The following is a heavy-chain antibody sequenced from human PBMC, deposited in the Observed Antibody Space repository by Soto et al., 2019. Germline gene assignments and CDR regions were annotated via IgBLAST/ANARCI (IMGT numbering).Heavy chain of an antibody. CDR1: GYTFTSYD. J-gene: IGHJ6*02. CDR2: INPSGGST. Sequence: ASVKVSCKASGYTFTSYDINWVRQAPGQGLEWMGIINPSGGSTSYAQKFQGRVTMTRDTSTSTVYMELSSLRSEDTAVYYCARGEEGSYSNYYYGMDVWGQGTTVTVSS. V-gene: IGHV1-46*01. CDR3: ARGEEGSYSNYYYGMDV. D-gene: IGHD1-26*01.